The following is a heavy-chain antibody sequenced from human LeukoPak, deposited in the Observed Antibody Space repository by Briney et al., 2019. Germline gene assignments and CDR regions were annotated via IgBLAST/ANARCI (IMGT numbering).Heavy chain of an antibody. J-gene: IGHJ4*02. CDR1: GFTFNTYS. CDR3: AKAIHSSSSGVVDY. CDR2: IRYDGSNK. Sequence: GGSLRLSCAASGFTFNTYSMNWIRQAPGKGLEWVTFIRYDGSNKYYAESVKGRFTISRDNSKNTLYLQMSSLRAEDTAVYYCAKAIHSSSSGVVDYWGQGTLVTVSS. V-gene: IGHV3-30*02. D-gene: IGHD6-6*01.